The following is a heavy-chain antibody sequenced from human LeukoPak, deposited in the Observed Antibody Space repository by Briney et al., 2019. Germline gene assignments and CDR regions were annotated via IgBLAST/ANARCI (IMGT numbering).Heavy chain of an antibody. CDR3: ARTARSVLFDY. J-gene: IGHJ4*02. V-gene: IGHV4-59*08. D-gene: IGHD2-21*02. CDR2: IYYSGST. CDR1: GGSISSYY. Sequence: SETLSLTCTVSGGSISSYYWSWIRQPPGKGLEWIGYIYYSGSTNYNPSHKSRVTISVDTSKNQFSLKLSSVTAADTAVYYCARTARSVLFDYWGQGTLVTVSS.